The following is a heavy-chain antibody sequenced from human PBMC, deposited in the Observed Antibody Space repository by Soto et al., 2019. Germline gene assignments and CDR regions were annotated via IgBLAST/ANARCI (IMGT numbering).Heavy chain of an antibody. V-gene: IGHV3-53*01. Sequence: GGSLRLSCAASEFTVSNNYLSWVRQAPGKGLEWVSAIYKDGSTHYTDAVKGRFTISRDNSKNTLYLQMNSLRVEDTAVYYCARVGYNYGSGAFDIWGQGTMVTVSS. CDR1: EFTVSNNY. CDR3: ARVGYNYGSGAFDI. J-gene: IGHJ3*02. CDR2: IYKDGST. D-gene: IGHD3-10*01.